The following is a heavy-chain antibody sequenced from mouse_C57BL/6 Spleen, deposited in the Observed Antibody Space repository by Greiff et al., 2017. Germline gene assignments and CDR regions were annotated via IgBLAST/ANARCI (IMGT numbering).Heavy chain of an antibody. CDR2: IHPNSGST. CDR3: AREGNYYGSSVDY. CDR1: GYTFTSYW. D-gene: IGHD1-1*01. V-gene: IGHV1-64*01. Sequence: VQLQQPGAELVKPGASVKLSCKASGYTFTSYWMHWVKQRPGQGLEWIGMIHPNSGSTNYNEKFKSKATLTVDKSSSTAYMQLSSLTSEDSAVYYCAREGNYYGSSVDYWGQGTTLTVSS. J-gene: IGHJ2*01.